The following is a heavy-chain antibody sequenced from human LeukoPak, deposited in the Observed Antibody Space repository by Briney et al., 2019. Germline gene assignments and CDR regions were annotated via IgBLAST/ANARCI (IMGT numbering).Heavy chain of an antibody. CDR2: INPSGCST. CDR3: ARDLAYSSDLDY. D-gene: IGHD6-19*01. V-gene: IGHV1-46*01. Sequence: GASVKVSCKAPGYTFTRYYMHWVPQARRQGLEWMGLINPSGCSTSYAHKFQGRVTMTRDTYTSTVYMELSSLRAEDTAVYYCARDLAYSSDLDYWGQGTLVTVSS. J-gene: IGHJ4*02. CDR1: GYTFTRYY.